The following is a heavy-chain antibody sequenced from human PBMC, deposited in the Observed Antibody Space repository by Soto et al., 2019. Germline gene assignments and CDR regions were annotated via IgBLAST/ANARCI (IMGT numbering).Heavy chain of an antibody. CDR2: IYHSGTT. D-gene: IGHD1-26*01. CDR3: AIPGAGDFDF. Sequence: SETLSLTCAVFGGSISNTDWWTWVRQPPGKGLEWIGEIYHSGTTNCDPSLKSRVTISLDKSKNQFSLTLSSVTAADTAVYYCAIPGAGDFDFWGQGTLVTVSS. CDR1: GGSISNTDW. V-gene: IGHV4-4*02. J-gene: IGHJ4*02.